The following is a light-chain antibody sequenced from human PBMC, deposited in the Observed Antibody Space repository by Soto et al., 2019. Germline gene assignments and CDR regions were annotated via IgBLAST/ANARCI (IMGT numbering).Light chain of an antibody. Sequence: ALTQPASVSGSPGQSITISCTGSGRDIGAYDYVSWYQQHPGKAPKLLIYGVNNRPSGVSYRFSASKSAFTASLTISGLQAEDEAHYYCSSYTTSYFYVFGPGTKVTVL. CDR1: GRDIGAYDY. J-gene: IGLJ1*01. V-gene: IGLV2-14*01. CDR3: SSYTTSYFYV. CDR2: GVN.